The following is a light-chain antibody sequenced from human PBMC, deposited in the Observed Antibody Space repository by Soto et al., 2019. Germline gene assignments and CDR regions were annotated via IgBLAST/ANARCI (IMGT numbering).Light chain of an antibody. CDR3: SAWDDSLDGRV. CDR1: SSNIGENT. J-gene: IGLJ3*02. CDR2: SDN. V-gene: IGLV1-44*01. Sequence: QSVLTQPPSASGTPVQRVTISCSGGSSNIGENTVNWYQQLPGTAPKVLIYSDNQRPSGVPDRFSGSKSRTSASLAISGLQAGDEADYYCSAWDDSLDGRVFGGGTTLPVL.